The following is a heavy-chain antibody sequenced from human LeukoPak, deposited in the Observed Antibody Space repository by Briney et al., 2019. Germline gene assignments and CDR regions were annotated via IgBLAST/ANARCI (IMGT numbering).Heavy chain of an antibody. CDR2: ISSDGNSK. V-gene: IGHV3-30-3*01. CDR1: GFDFSNHA. Sequence: PGGSLRLSCAASGFDFSNHAIHWVRQTPGKGLEWVAVISSDGNSKDYADSVKGRFTISRDNSKNTLYLQMNSLRAEDTAVYYCAKVMILDYYDSSGSYWGQGTLVTVSS. J-gene: IGHJ4*02. CDR3: AKVMILDYYDSSGSY. D-gene: IGHD3-22*01.